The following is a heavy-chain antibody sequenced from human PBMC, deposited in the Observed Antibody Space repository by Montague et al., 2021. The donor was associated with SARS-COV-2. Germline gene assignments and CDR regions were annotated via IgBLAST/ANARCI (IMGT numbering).Heavy chain of an antibody. CDR2: TYYRSKWYN. V-gene: IGHV6-1*01. CDR1: GDSVSSISAT. J-gene: IGHJ6*02. D-gene: IGHD1-1*01. CDR3: TSGREGNYNVMDV. Sequence: CAISGDSVSSISATWNWVRQSPSRGLEWLGRTYYRSKWYNDYAVXVRGRVTINPDTSKNQFSLQLNSVTPEDTAIYYCTSGREGNYNVMDVWGQGTTVTVAS.